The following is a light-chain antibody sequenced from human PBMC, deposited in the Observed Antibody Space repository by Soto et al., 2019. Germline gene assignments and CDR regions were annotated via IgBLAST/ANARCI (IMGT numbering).Light chain of an antibody. V-gene: IGKV1-27*01. CDR1: QDIDRY. CDR3: QQCKSAPLT. CDR2: AAS. Sequence: DIQMTQSPPSLSASIGDRVTITCRASQDIDRYLGWYQQKPGEVPKLLIFAASTLQSGVPSRFSGSVSGTDFTLTISGLQPEDVATYYCQQCKSAPLTFGGGTKVELK. J-gene: IGKJ4*01.